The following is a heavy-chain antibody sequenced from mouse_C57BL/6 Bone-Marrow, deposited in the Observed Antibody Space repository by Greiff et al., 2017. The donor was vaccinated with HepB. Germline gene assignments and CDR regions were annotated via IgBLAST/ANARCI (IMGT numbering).Heavy chain of an antibody. CDR1: GYSITSGYY. CDR2: ISYDGSN. Sequence: EVQVVESGPGLVKPSQSLSLTCSVTGYSITSGYYWNWIRQFPGNKLEWMGYISYDGSNNYNPSLKNRISITRDTSKNQFFLKLNSVTTEDTATYYCASYDGDYWGQGTTLTVSS. V-gene: IGHV3-6*01. J-gene: IGHJ2*01. CDR3: ASYDGDY. D-gene: IGHD2-12*01.